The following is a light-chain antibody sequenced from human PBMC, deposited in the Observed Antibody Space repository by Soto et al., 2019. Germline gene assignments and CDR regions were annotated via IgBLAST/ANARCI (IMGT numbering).Light chain of an antibody. CDR1: ESISPY. V-gene: IGKV1-5*03. Sequence: DIQMTQSPSTLSASVGDRISITCRASESISPYLAWYQQKAGKAPKLLIYKASRLQSGVPSRFSGSESGTEYTLTISSLQPDDFGTYYCQQYKGYPFTFGQGTDLEI. CDR2: KAS. CDR3: QQYKGYPFT. J-gene: IGKJ2*01.